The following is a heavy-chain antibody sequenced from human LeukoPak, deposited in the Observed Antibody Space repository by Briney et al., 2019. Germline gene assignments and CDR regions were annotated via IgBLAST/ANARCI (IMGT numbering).Heavy chain of an antibody. CDR2: IFHSGTT. V-gene: IGHV4-4*02. CDR3: VRVDNGGNYFDY. Sequence: PSETLSLTCAVSGGSISSSNWWNWVRPPPGKGLEWIGEIFHSGTTNYNPSLKSRVTISVDKSKNEFSLKVTSVTAADTAVYYCVRVDNGGNYFDYWGQGTLVTVSS. D-gene: IGHD4-23*01. J-gene: IGHJ4*02. CDR1: GGSISSSNW.